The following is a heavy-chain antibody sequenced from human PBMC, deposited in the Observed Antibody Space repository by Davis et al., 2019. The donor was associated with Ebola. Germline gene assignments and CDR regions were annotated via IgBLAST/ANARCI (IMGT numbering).Heavy chain of an antibody. CDR2: INPNSGGT. D-gene: IGHD2-2*02. CDR3: ARGIVVVPAAILTNNNWFDP. Sequence: ASVKVSCKAFGFTLTDYYMHWVRQGPGQGLEYVGWINPNSGGTNYAQKFQGRVTMTRDTSISTAYMELSRLRSDDTAVYYCARGIVVVPAAILTNNNWFDPWGQGTLVTVSS. CDR1: GFTLTDYY. J-gene: IGHJ5*02. V-gene: IGHV1-2*02.